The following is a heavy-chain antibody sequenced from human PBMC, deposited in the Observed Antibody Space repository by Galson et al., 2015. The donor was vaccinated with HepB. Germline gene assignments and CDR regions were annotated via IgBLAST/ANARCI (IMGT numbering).Heavy chain of an antibody. CDR1: GGXISSGGHY. CDR2: IXYTGST. J-gene: IGHJ4*02. Sequence: TLSLTCXVSGGXISSGGHYWSWIRXXPGKGLEWLXYIXYTGSTYYNPSXKRRLXXSVDTSXNHFSLKLWSVTAADTAMYYCARGSYSGFDFSFDYWGQGTLVTVSS. CDR3: ARGSYSGFDFSFDY. D-gene: IGHD5-12*01. V-gene: IGHV4-31*03.